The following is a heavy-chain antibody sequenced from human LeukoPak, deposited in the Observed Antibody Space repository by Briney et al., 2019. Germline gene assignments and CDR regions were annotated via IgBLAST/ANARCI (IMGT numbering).Heavy chain of an antibody. CDR1: GITFSNAW. CDR2: IKSKTDGGTT. J-gene: IGHJ4*02. Sequence: PGGSLRLSCAASGITFSNAWMSWVRQAPGKGLEWVGRIKSKTDGGTTDYAAPVKGRFTILRDDSKNTLYLQMNSLRTKDTAVYFCARAGSFGGDDYWGQGTLVTVSS. V-gene: IGHV3-15*01. CDR3: ARAGSFGGDDY. D-gene: IGHD1-26*01.